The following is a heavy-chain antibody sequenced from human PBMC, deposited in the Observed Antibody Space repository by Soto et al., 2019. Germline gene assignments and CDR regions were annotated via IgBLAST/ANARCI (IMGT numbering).Heavy chain of an antibody. J-gene: IGHJ6*02. CDR1: GFTFSSYG. D-gene: IGHD3-10*01. CDR3: ARDLWKYYGSGSYYRGRNGMDV. Sequence: QVQLVESGGGVVQPGRSLRLSCAASGFTFSSYGMHWVRQAPGKGLEWVAVIWYDGSNKYYADSVKGRFTISRDNSKTTLYLQRISLGAEDTAVYYCARDLWKYYGSGSYYRGRNGMDVWGQGTTVTVSS. CDR2: IWYDGSNK. V-gene: IGHV3-33*01.